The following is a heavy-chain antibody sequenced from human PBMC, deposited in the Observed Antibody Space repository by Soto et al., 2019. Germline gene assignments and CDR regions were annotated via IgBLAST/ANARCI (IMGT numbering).Heavy chain of an antibody. Sequence: GGSLRLSCAASGFTFSSYSMNWVRQAPGKGLEWVSSISSSSSYIYYADSVKGRFTISRDNAKNSLYLQMNSLRAEDTAVYYCARDIVVVPAAPLNDNWFDPWGQGTLVTVSS. CDR2: ISSSSSYI. CDR3: ARDIVVVPAAPLNDNWFDP. V-gene: IGHV3-21*01. D-gene: IGHD2-2*01. J-gene: IGHJ5*02. CDR1: GFTFSSYS.